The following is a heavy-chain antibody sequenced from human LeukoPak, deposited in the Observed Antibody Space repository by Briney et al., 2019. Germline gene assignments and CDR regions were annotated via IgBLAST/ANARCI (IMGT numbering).Heavy chain of an antibody. J-gene: IGHJ3*02. CDR3: AGYDFWSGSRDAFDI. CDR1: GGSISSGSYY. CDR2: IYTSGST. Sequence: PSQTLSLTCTVSGGSISSGSYYWSWIRQPAGKGLEWIGRIYTSGSTNCNPSLKSRVTISVDTSKNQFSLKLSSVTAADTAVYYCAGYDFWSGSRDAFDIWGQGTMVTVSS. D-gene: IGHD3-3*01. V-gene: IGHV4-61*02.